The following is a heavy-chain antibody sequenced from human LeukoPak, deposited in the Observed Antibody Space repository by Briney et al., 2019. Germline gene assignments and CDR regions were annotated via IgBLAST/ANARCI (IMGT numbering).Heavy chain of an antibody. CDR2: INPNSGGT. Sequence: ASVKVSCKASGYTFTDYYMHWVRQAPGQGLEWMGWINPNSGGTNYAQKLQGRVTMTRDTSISTAYMELSRLRSDDTAVYYCASSNYDILTGRGDQWGQGTLVTVSS. J-gene: IGHJ4*02. V-gene: IGHV1-2*02. CDR1: GYTFTDYY. CDR3: ASSNYDILTGRGDQ. D-gene: IGHD3-9*01.